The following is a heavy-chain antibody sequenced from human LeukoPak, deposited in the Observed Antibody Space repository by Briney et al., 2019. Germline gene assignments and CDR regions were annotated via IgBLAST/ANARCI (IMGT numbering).Heavy chain of an antibody. V-gene: IGHV4-59*01. CDR1: GGSISSYY. CDR2: IYYSGST. Sequence: PSETLSLTCTVSGGSISSYYWSWIRQPPGKGLEWIGYIYYSGSTNYNPSLKSRVTISVDTSKNQFSLKLSSVTAADTAVYYCARNAAYYYDSSGYYYLDYFDYWGQGTLVTVSS. CDR3: ARNAAYYYDSSGYYYLDYFDY. D-gene: IGHD3-22*01. J-gene: IGHJ4*02.